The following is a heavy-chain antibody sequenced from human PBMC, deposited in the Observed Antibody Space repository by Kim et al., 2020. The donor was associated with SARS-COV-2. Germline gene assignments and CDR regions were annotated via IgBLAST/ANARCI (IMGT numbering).Heavy chain of an antibody. J-gene: IGHJ4*02. CDR1: GGSISSSSYY. V-gene: IGHV4-39*07. D-gene: IGHD5-18*01. CDR3: ARDGEYSYGPKDY. Sequence: SETLSLTCTVSGGSISSSSYYWGWIRQPPGKGLEWIGSIYYSGSTYYNPSLKSRVTISVDTSKNQFSLKLSSVTAADTAVYYCARDGEYSYGPKDYWGQG. CDR2: IYYSGST.